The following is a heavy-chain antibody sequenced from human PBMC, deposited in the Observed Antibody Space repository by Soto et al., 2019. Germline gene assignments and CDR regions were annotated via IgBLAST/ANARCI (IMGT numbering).Heavy chain of an antibody. CDR1: GFSISDYW. D-gene: IGHD2-2*01. CDR2: IKRDGSEK. Sequence: GSLRLSCAASGFSISDYWMSWVRQAPGKGLEWVANIKRDGSEKYYVDSVKGRFTISRDNAKNSLYLQMNSLRADDTAVYYCARDRDLAVPAAVIYFDSWGQGTLVTVSS. J-gene: IGHJ4*02. CDR3: ARDRDLAVPAAVIYFDS. V-gene: IGHV3-7*01.